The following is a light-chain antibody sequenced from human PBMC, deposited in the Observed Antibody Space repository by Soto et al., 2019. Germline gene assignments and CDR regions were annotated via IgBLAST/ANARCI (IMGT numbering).Light chain of an antibody. V-gene: IGLV2-8*01. CDR1: SSDVGGYNY. Sequence: QSALTQPPSASGSRGQSVTISCTGTSSDVGGYNYVSWYQQHPGKAPKLMIYEVSKRPSGVPDRFSGSKSGNTASLTVSGLQPEDEPAYYCSSYAGSNNLGVFGGGTKLTVL. CDR3: SSYAGSNNLGV. J-gene: IGLJ3*02. CDR2: EVS.